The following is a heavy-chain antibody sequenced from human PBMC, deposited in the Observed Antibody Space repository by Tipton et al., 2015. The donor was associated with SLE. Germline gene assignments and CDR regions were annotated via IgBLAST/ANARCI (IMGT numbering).Heavy chain of an antibody. CDR2: ISGSGGST. V-gene: IGHV3-23*01. D-gene: IGHD2-15*01. Sequence: SLRLSCAASGFTFSTNAMSWVRQAPGKGLEWVSAISGSGGSTYYADSVKGRFTFSRDNSKNTLYLQMNSLRAEDTAVYYCAKDPGWLGAFDIWGQGTMVTVSS. J-gene: IGHJ3*02. CDR1: GFTFSTNA. CDR3: AKDPGWLGAFDI.